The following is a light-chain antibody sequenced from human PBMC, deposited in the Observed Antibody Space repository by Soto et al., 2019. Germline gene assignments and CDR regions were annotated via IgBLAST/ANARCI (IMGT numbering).Light chain of an antibody. J-gene: IGKJ2*01. CDR2: DAS. CDR1: QSVSSY. Sequence: EIVLTQSPATLSLSPGERATLSCRASQSVSSYLAWYQQKPGQAPRLLIYDASNRATGIPARFSGSGSGTDFTLTISSLEPEDFAVYYCQQRSNLPPYTFGQGNKLGIK. V-gene: IGKV3-11*01. CDR3: QQRSNLPPYT.